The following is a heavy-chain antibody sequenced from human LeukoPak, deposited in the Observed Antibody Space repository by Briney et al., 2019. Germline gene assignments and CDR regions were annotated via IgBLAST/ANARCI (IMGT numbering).Heavy chain of an antibody. Sequence: GGSLRLSCAASGFTFSSYGMHWVRQAPGKGLEWVAFIRYDGSNKYYADSAKGRFTISRDNSKNTLYLQMNSLRAEDTAVYYCAGEMATIDYWGQGTLVTVSS. V-gene: IGHV3-30*02. J-gene: IGHJ4*02. CDR1: GFTFSSYG. D-gene: IGHD5-24*01. CDR2: IRYDGSNK. CDR3: AGEMATIDY.